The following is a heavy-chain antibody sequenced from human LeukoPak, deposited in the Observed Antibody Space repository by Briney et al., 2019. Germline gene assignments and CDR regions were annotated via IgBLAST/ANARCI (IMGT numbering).Heavy chain of an antibody. D-gene: IGHD6-13*01. J-gene: IGHJ4*02. CDR2: IIPIFGTA. CDR1: GGTFSSCA. V-gene: IGHV1-69*13. CDR3: ARSASSSSWYKEVLDY. Sequence: ASVKVSCKASGGTFSSCAISWVRQAPGQGLEWMGGIIPIFGTANYAQKFQGRVTITADESTSTAYMELSSLRSEDTAVYYCARSASSSSWYKEVLDYWGQGTLVTVSS.